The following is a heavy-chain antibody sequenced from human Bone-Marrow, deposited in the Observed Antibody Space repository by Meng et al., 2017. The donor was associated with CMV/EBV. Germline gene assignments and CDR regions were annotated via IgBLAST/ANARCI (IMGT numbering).Heavy chain of an antibody. V-gene: IGHV3-64*02. CDR1: GFIVSTVD. CDR2: ISGTGGGS. Sequence: ETLSLTCAASGFIVSTVDMLWVRQAPGKGPEYVSIISGTGGGSYYADSVEGRFTISRDNSKNMLYLQMASLRPEDMAVYYCVRRSCSGRNCYHFEYWGPGNLV. CDR3: VRRSCSGRNCYHFEY. J-gene: IGHJ4*02. D-gene: IGHD2-15*01.